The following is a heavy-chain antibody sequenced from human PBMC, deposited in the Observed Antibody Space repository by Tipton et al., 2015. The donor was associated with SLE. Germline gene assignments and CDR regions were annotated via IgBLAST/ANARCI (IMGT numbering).Heavy chain of an antibody. V-gene: IGHV3-53*01. CDR2: IYSGGST. CDR3: ARTDTAMVGGSFDY. D-gene: IGHD5-18*01. J-gene: IGHJ4*02. CDR1: GFSISTYG. Sequence: SLRLSCAPSGFSISTYGMAWVRQPPGKGLEWVSVIYSGGSTYYADSVKGRFTISRDNSKNTLYLQMNSLRAEDTAVYYCARTDTAMVGGSFDYWGQGTLVTVSS.